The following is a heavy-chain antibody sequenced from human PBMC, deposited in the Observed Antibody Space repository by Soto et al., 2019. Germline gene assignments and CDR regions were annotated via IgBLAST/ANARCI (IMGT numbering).Heavy chain of an antibody. J-gene: IGHJ4*01. Sequence: SETLSLTCSVSGGSISGRSYSWGWIRQSPGKGLEWIGTFYYTGTTYYNPSLKSRVSISVDTSKNPFFLNLRSVTAADTAAYYCARHLRPLEWFHWGQGTLVTVSS. D-gene: IGHD3-3*01. V-gene: IGHV4-39*01. CDR3: ARHLRPLEWFH. CDR2: FYYTGTT. CDR1: GGSISGRSYS.